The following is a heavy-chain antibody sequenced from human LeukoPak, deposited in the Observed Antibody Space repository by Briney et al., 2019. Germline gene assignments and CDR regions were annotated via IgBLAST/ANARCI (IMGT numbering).Heavy chain of an antibody. V-gene: IGHV4-39*01. CDR1: GGSISSSNYY. D-gene: IGHD1-14*01. CDR2: IYYSGTT. CDR3: ARVNHTPTGPYYYYYMDV. J-gene: IGHJ6*03. Sequence: PSETPSLTCTVSGGSISSSNYYWGWVRQPPGKGLEWIGSIYYSGTTYYNPSLKSRVTISVDTSKNQFSLKLSSVTAADAAVYYCARVNHTPTGPYYYYYMDVWGKGTTVTVSS.